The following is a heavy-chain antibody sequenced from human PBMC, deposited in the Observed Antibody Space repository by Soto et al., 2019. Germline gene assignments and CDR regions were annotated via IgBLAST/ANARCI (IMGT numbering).Heavy chain of an antibody. V-gene: IGHV4-59*08. Sequence: PSATLSLTCTVSGGSISNNYWTWIRQPPGKGLEWIGYIYYTGSTSYNSSFKSRVTISIDTPKNLFSLTLSSVTAADTAVYYCARIAGTNLDSWGQGTLVTVSS. D-gene: IGHD2-21*01. CDR2: IYYTGST. CDR3: ARIAGTNLDS. J-gene: IGHJ4*02. CDR1: GGSISNNY.